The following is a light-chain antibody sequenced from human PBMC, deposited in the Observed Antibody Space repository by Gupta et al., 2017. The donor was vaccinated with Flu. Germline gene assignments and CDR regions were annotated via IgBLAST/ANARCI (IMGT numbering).Light chain of an antibody. J-gene: IGKJ2*01. CDR1: QSVSTY. Sequence: EIVFTQSPDILSSSLGERATLSCRASQSVSTYLAWYQKKPGQAPRLLIYDASQRATGIPARFSGSGSGTDFTLTTSSLEPEDFAVYFCQKRTNWPPYTFGQGTKLEI. CDR3: QKRTNWPPYT. CDR2: DAS. V-gene: IGKV3-11*01.